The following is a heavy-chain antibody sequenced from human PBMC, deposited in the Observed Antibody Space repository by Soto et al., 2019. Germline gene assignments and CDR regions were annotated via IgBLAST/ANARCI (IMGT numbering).Heavy chain of an antibody. Sequence: GGSLRLSCAASGFTFSSYSMNWVRQAPGKGLEWVSYISSSSSTIYYADSVKGRFTISRDNAKDSLYLQMNSLRDEDTAVYYCAREFSPGYYDFWSGPYYYYYGMDVWGQGTTVTVSS. D-gene: IGHD3-3*01. CDR1: GFTFSSYS. J-gene: IGHJ6*02. V-gene: IGHV3-48*02. CDR2: ISSSSSTI. CDR3: AREFSPGYYDFWSGPYYYYYGMDV.